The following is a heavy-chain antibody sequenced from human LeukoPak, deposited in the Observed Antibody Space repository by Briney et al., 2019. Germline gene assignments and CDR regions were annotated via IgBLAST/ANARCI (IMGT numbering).Heavy chain of an antibody. CDR1: GFTFNNYA. Sequence: GGSLRLSCAASGFTFNNYAMTWVRQAPGKGLEWVSGISGSGGSTYYADSVKGRLTISRDKSKNTLYLQMNSLRAEDTAVYYCAKGGTSSWHTFDYWGQGTLVTVSS. CDR3: AKGGTSSWHTFDY. D-gene: IGHD6-13*01. CDR2: ISGSGGST. V-gene: IGHV3-23*01. J-gene: IGHJ4*02.